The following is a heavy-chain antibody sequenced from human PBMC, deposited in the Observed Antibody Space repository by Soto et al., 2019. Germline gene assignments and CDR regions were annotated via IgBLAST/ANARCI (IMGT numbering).Heavy chain of an antibody. V-gene: IGHV3-30-3*01. Sequence: QVQLVESGGGVVQPGRSLRLSCAASGFTFSSYAMHWVRQAPGKGLEWVAVISYDGSNKYYADSVKGRFTISRDNSKNTLYLQMNSLRAEDTAVYYCARSYSRHYTTYYYYGMDVWGQGTTVTVSS. CDR3: ARSYSRHYTTYYYYGMDV. J-gene: IGHJ6*02. CDR1: GFTFSSYA. CDR2: ISYDGSNK. D-gene: IGHD2-21*01.